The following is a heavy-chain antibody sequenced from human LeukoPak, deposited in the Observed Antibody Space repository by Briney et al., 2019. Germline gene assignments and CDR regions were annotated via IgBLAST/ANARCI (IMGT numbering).Heavy chain of an antibody. CDR2: TYYRSKWYK. CDR1: GDSVSSNSPA. CDR3: ARGGVPVHYFDY. D-gene: IGHD2-8*01. J-gene: IGHJ4*02. V-gene: IGHV6-1*01. Sequence: SQTLSLTCAISGDSVSSNSPAWNWIRQSPSRGLEWLGRTYYRSKWYKDYAVSVKSRITINPDTSKNQFSLQLNSVTPEDTAVYYCARGGVPVHYFDYWGQGTLVTVSS.